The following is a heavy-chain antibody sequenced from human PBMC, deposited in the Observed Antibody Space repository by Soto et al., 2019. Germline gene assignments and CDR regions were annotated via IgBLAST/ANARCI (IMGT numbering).Heavy chain of an antibody. J-gene: IGHJ4*02. CDR1: GGSVSSGSYY. V-gene: IGHV4-61*01. D-gene: IGHD3-22*01. CDR3: ATSPDSSGYLRYY. Sequence: QVQLQESGPGLVKPSETLSLTCTVSGGSVSSGSYYWSWIRQPPGKGLEWIGYIYYSGSTNYNPSLKSRVTISVDTSKNQFSLKLSSVTAADTAVYYCATSPDSSGYLRYYWGQGTLVTVSS. CDR2: IYYSGST.